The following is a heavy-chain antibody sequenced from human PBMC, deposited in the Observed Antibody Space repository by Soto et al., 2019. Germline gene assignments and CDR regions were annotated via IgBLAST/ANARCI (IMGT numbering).Heavy chain of an antibody. V-gene: IGHV4-4*07. CDR2: IYTSGNT. CDR3: ARESGDNWDYEAY. CDR1: GGSISSYH. Sequence: QVQLQESGPGLVKPLETLSLTCTVSGGSISSYHWSWIRQSAGKGLEWIGRIYTSGNTHCNPSLKSRVTVSIDTSKNQFFLTVNSVTAADSAVYYCARESGDNWDYEAYWGQGTPVTVSS. D-gene: IGHD1-7*01. J-gene: IGHJ4*02.